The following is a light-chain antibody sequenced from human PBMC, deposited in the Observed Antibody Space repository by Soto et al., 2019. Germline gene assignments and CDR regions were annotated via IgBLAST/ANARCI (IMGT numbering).Light chain of an antibody. Sequence: GERATLSCRASQSVSRKLVWYQQKPGQAPRLLIYDTSTRATGIPARFSGSGSGTEFTLTISSLQSEDFAVYYCQQYNTWTSITFGQGTRLEI. CDR2: DTS. V-gene: IGKV3-15*01. CDR3: QQYNTWTSIT. CDR1: QSVSRK. J-gene: IGKJ5*01.